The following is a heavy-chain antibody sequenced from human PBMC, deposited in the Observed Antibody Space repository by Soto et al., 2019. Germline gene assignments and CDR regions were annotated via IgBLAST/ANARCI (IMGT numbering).Heavy chain of an antibody. CDR3: ARGERQQQRDY. V-gene: IGHV4-61*01. CDR2: ISYSGST. CDR1: GGSFSSISNHY. Sequence: SETLSLTCTFSGGSFSSISNHYCSWIRQPPGKGLEWIGYISYSGSTSYNPSLKSRVIISVDTSQNQFSLKLASVTAADTAVYYCARGERQQQRDYWGQGTLVTVSS. J-gene: IGHJ4*02. D-gene: IGHD6-13*01.